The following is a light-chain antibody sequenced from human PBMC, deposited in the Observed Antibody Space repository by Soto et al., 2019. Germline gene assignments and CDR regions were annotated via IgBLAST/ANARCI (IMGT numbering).Light chain of an antibody. V-gene: IGKV1-5*01. Sequence: DVQMTQSPSTLTASVGDRVTITCRASQSVTNFLAWYQQKPGKAPKLLIYDASTLEHGVPSRFSGSGSGTQFTLTISSVQPDDYATYYCQQYNDWSSRFGQGTKLEIK. J-gene: IGKJ2*03. CDR2: DAS. CDR3: QQYNDWSSR. CDR1: QSVTNF.